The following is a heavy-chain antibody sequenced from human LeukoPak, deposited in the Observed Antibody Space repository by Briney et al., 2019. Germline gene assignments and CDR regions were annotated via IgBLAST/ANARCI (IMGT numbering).Heavy chain of an antibody. V-gene: IGHV1-2*06. CDR2: INPNSGGT. CDR3: ARVNIAARGRIFDY. J-gene: IGHJ4*02. D-gene: IGHD6-6*01. CDR1: GYTFTGYY. Sequence: ASVKVSCKASGYTFTGYYMHWVPQAPGQGLEWMGRINPNSGGTNYAQKFQGRVTMTRDTSISTAYMELSRLRSDDTAVYYCARVNIAARGRIFDYWGQGTLVTVSS.